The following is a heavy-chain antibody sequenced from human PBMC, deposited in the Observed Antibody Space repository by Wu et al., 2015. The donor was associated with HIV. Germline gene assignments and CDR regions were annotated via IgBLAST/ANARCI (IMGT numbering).Heavy chain of an antibody. CDR2: NIPFFGSP. CDR3: ARDRGSDYYDSSGYYPLPVY. D-gene: IGHD3-22*01. V-gene: IGHV1-69*01. J-gene: IGHJ4*02. CDR1: GYTFTGHY. Sequence: QVQLVQSGAEVKKPGASVKVSCKASGYTFTGHYMHWVRQAPGQGLEWMGGNIPFFGSPNYAQKFQGRVTITTDESTSTVYMELSSLRSEDTAVYYCARDRGSDYYDSSGYYPLPVYWGQGTLVTVSS.